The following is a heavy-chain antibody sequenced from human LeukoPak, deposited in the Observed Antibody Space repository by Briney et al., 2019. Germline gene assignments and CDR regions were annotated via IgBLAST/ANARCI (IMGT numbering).Heavy chain of an antibody. CDR2: IYPGDSDT. J-gene: IGHJ3*02. CDR1: GYSFTTYW. D-gene: IGHD3-3*02. Sequence: GASLKISCKGSGYSFTTYWIGWVRQMPGKGLEWMGIIYPGDSDTRYSPSFQAQVTISANKSISTAYLQWSSLKASDTAMFYCARHLASGNAFDIWGQGTMVTVSS. V-gene: IGHV5-51*01. CDR3: ARHLASGNAFDI.